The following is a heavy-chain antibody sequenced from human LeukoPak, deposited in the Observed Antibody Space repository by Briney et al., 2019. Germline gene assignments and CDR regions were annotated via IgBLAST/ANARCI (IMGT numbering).Heavy chain of an antibody. CDR1: DFIFTKYW. J-gene: IGHJ4*02. V-gene: IGHV3-7*03. D-gene: IGHD3-10*01. Sequence: SGGSLRLSCLGSDFIFTKYWMTWVRQAPGKGLEWVANIREDGNKDNYIDSVRGRFTISRDNAKNSLFLQMSSLGADDTAVYYCAKDRVDGSGSQFDSWGQGSLVIVSS. CDR2: IREDGNKD. CDR3: AKDRVDGSGSQFDS.